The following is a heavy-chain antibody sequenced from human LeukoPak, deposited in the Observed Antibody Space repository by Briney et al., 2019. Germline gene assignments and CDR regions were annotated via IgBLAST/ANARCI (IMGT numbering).Heavy chain of an antibody. CDR3: AREQIVSSPPYYYYYGMDV. Sequence: SETLSLTCTVSGGSISSYYWSWIRQLPGKGLERIGYIYYSGSTNYNPSLKSRVTISVDTSKNQFSLKLSSVTAADTAVYYCAREQIVSSPPYYYYYGMDVWGQGTTVTVSS. D-gene: IGHD6-13*01. CDR1: GGSISSYY. V-gene: IGHV4-59*01. J-gene: IGHJ6*02. CDR2: IYYSGST.